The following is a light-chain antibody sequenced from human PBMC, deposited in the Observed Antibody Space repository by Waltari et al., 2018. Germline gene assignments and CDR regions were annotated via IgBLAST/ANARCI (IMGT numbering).Light chain of an antibody. Sequence: EVVMTQSPVTLSVSPGERATLSCTASQNVGSNLAWYHQKPGQAPRLLVYGASTRATGIPDRISGSGSGTEFTLTISSLQSEDFAVYYCQQYNNWPRTFGQGTKVEIK. J-gene: IGKJ1*01. V-gene: IGKV3-15*01. CDR3: QQYNNWPRT. CDR1: QNVGSN. CDR2: GAS.